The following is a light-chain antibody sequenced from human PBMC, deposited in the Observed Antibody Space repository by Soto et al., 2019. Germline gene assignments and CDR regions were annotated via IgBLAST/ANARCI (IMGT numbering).Light chain of an antibody. CDR1: QSVSSSY. CDR3: QQYDNWPWT. V-gene: IGKV3-20*01. CDR2: GAS. Sequence: EIVLTQSPGTLSLSPGERATLSCRASQSVSSSYLVWHQQKPGQAPRLLIYGASRRATGFPARFSGSGSGTDFTLTISSLQSEDFAVYYCQQYDNWPWTCGQGTKVDIK. J-gene: IGKJ1*01.